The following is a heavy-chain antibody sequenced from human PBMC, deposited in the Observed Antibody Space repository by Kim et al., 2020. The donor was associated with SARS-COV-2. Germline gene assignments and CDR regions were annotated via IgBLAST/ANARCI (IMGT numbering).Heavy chain of an antibody. J-gene: IGHJ4*02. Sequence: YAASVKGRFTISRDNSKNTLDLQMNSLRADDTAVYYCATSNYYDSSGYSCWGQGTLVTVSS. CDR3: ATSNYYDSSGYSC. V-gene: IGHV3-23*01. D-gene: IGHD3-22*01.